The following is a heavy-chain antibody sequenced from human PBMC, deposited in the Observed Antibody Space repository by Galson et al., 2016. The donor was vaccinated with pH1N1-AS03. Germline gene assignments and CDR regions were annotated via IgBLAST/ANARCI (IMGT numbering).Heavy chain of an antibody. CDR3: ARSIPGVMMQDGMDV. Sequence: SETLSLTCTVSGGSISSGYYHWSWIRQPAGKGLEWIGYIYYSGSTNYNPSLKSRVTMSVDTSKNQFSLRLNSVTAADTAVYYCARSIPGVMMQDGMDVWGQGTTVTFSS. D-gene: IGHD2-2*01. V-gene: IGHV4-61*10. CDR1: GGSISSGYYH. J-gene: IGHJ6*02. CDR2: IYYSGST.